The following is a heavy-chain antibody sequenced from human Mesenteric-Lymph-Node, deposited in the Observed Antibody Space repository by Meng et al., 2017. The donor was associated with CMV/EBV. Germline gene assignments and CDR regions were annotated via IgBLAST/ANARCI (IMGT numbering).Heavy chain of an antibody. CDR2: FYYSGST. D-gene: IGHD1-1*01. Sequence: SETLSLTCTVSGGSLTFPFWSWIRQPPGKGLEWIGCFYYSGSTTYNPSLKSRVTISLDTSKNQVSLKLSSVTAADTAVYYCARGTYPHAFDIWGQGTMVTVSS. CDR1: GGSLTFPF. V-gene: IGHV4-59*11. J-gene: IGHJ3*02. CDR3: ARGTYPHAFDI.